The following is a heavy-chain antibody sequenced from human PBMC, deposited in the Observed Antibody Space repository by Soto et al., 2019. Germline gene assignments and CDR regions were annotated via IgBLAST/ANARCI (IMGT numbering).Heavy chain of an antibody. Sequence: GPGPRVASETLSLTCSVSGGTISGYYWTWIRQPAGKGLEWIGRIYSSGNTKYNPSLQSRVTMSLDTSNNQFSLRLTSVTAADTAVYYCARGQRFSDWFDPWGQGTLVTVS. CDR3: ARGQRFSDWFDP. D-gene: IGHD3-3*01. CDR1: GGTISGYY. CDR2: IYSSGNT. J-gene: IGHJ5*02. V-gene: IGHV4-4*07.